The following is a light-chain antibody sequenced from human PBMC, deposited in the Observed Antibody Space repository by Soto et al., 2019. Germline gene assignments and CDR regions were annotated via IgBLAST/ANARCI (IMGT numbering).Light chain of an antibody. CDR3: QQANSFPIT. Sequence: DIQMTQSPSSVSAFVGDRVTLTCRASQGIGDRLAWYQQKPGKVPQLLIYFASTLGSGVPSRFSGSGSGTDFILTINTLQADDFATYYCQQANSFPITFGQGTRLEIK. CDR2: FAS. V-gene: IGKV1-12*01. J-gene: IGKJ5*01. CDR1: QGIGDR.